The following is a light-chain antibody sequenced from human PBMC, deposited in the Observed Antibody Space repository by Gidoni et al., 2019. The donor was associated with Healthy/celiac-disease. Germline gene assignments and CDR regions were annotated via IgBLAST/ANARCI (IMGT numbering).Light chain of an antibody. J-gene: IGKJ2*01. CDR1: QSVSSN. Sequence: ELVITQSPATLSVSPGERSTLSCRASQSVSSNLAWYQQNPGQAPRLLIYGASTRATGIPARCSGSGSGREFTITISSMQTEDFAVYYCQQYNNRPPYTFGQXTKLEIK. CDR3: QQYNNRPPYT. CDR2: GAS. V-gene: IGKV3-15*01.